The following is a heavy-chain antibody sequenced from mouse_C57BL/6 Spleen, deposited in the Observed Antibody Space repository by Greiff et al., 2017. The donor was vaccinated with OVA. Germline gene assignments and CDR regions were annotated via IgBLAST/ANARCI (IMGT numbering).Heavy chain of an antibody. V-gene: IGHV6-3*01. CDR2: IRLKSDNYAT. Sequence: EVKLQESGGGLVQPGGSMKLSCVASGFTFSNYWMNWVRQSPEKGLEWVAQIRLKSDNYATHYAESVKGRFTISRDDSKSSVYLQMNNLRAEDTGIYYCPTTNWAFDYWGQGTTLTVSS. CDR1: GFTFSNYW. D-gene: IGHD4-1*01. J-gene: IGHJ2*01. CDR3: PTTNWAFDY.